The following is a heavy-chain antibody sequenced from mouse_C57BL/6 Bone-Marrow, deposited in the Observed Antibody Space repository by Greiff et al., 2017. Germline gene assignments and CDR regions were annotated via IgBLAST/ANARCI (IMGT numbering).Heavy chain of an antibody. CDR2: IYPRSGST. CDR1: GYTFTSYW. V-gene: IGHV1-81*01. J-gene: IGHJ2*01. D-gene: IGHD1-1*01. CDR3: ARTYYGSSCPGDY. Sequence: QVQLQQSGAELARPGASVKLSCKASGYTFTSYWISWVKQRTGQGLEWIGEIYPRSGSTYYNEKFKGKATLTADKSSTTAYMELRSLTSEDSAVYFCARTYYGSSCPGDYWGQGTTLTVSS.